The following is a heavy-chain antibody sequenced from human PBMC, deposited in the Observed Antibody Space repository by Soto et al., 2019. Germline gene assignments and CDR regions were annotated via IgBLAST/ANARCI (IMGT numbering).Heavy chain of an antibody. CDR1: GGTFSSYA. Sequence: QVQLVQSGAEVKKPGSSVKVSCKASGGTFSSYAISWVRQAPGLGLEWMGGIIPIFGTANYAQKFQGRVTITADESTSTAYMELSSLRSEDTAVYYCASTITFGGVIVQGYFDYWGQGTLVTVSS. J-gene: IGHJ4*02. D-gene: IGHD3-16*02. V-gene: IGHV1-69*12. CDR3: ASTITFGGVIVQGYFDY. CDR2: IIPIFGTA.